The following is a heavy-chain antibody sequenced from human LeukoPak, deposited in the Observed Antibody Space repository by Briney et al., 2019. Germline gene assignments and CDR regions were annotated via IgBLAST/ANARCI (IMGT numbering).Heavy chain of an antibody. CDR1: GYTFTSYG. Sequence: ASVKVSCKASGYTFTSYGISWVRQAPGQGLEWMGWISAYNGNTNYAQKLQGRVTITTDTSTSTAYMELRSLRSDDTAVYYCARAWTGSGSPREYNWFDPWGQGTLVTVSS. V-gene: IGHV1-18*01. CDR3: ARAWTGSGSPREYNWFDP. D-gene: IGHD3-10*01. CDR2: ISAYNGNT. J-gene: IGHJ5*02.